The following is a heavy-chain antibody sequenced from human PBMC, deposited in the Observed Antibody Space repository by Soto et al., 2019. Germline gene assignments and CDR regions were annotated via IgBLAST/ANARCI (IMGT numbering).Heavy chain of an antibody. Sequence: PSETLSLTCTVSGGSIGHYYWSWIRQSPGKGLECIGTVYYSGGAHYNPSLESRVTISIDTPKNQFFLNLTSVTAADTAIYYCARTAGTYTNFCSGYAFDVWGQGTMVTVSS. CDR3: ARTAGTYTNFCSGYAFDV. J-gene: IGHJ3*01. CDR2: VYYSGGA. D-gene: IGHD3-3*01. CDR1: GGSIGHYY. V-gene: IGHV4-59*01.